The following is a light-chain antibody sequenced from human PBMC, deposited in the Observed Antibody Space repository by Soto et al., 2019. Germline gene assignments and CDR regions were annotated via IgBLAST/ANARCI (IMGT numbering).Light chain of an antibody. J-gene: IGLJ3*02. V-gene: IGLV2-14*01. CDR2: EVS. CDR1: INDVGGYNY. CDR3: SSYTSSSTRV. Sequence: QSALTQPPSASGSPGQSVTISCTGTINDVGGYNYVSWYQQHPGKAPNLMIFEVSNRPSGVSHRFSGSKSGNTASLTISGLQAEDEADYYCSSYTSSSTRVFGGGTKLTVL.